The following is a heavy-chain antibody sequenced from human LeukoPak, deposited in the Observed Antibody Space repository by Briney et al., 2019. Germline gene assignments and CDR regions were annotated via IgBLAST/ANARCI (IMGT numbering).Heavy chain of an antibody. V-gene: IGHV1-69*13. CDR1: GGTFSSHA. CDR3: ATTQMDPWLVQPPYYYYGMDV. Sequence: GASVKVSCKASGGTFSSHAISWVRQAPGQGLEWMGGIIPIFGTANYAQKFQGRVTITADESTSTAYMELSSLRSEDTAVYYCATTQMDPWLVQPPYYYYGMDVWGQGTTVTVSS. D-gene: IGHD6-19*01. J-gene: IGHJ6*02. CDR2: IIPIFGTA.